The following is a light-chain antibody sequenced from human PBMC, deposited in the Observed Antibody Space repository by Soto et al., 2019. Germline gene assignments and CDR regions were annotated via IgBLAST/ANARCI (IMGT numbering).Light chain of an antibody. CDR2: DAS. J-gene: IGKJ4*01. V-gene: IGKV3-11*01. CDR1: QSVRSY. CDR3: QHRSSWPLT. Sequence: EIVLTQSPATLSLSPGERATLSCRASQSVRSYLAWYQKKPGQAPRLLICDASIRAPGIPARFSGSGSETDFTRTISALEPEDFAVYYCQHRSSWPLTFGGGTKVDIK.